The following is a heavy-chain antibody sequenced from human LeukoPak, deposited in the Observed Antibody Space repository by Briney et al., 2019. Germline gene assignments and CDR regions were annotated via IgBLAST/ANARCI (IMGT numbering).Heavy chain of an antibody. CDR2: INPSAGNT. CDR1: GYTFTGYY. Sequence: ASVKVSCKASGYTFTGYYMHWVRQAPGQGLEWMGIINPSAGNTNYAQKFQGRVTMTRDMSTSTVYMELSSLRSEDTAVYYCARGLYSSGWSDSYAFDIWGQGTMVTVSS. V-gene: IGHV1-46*01. J-gene: IGHJ3*02. D-gene: IGHD6-19*01. CDR3: ARGLYSSGWSDSYAFDI.